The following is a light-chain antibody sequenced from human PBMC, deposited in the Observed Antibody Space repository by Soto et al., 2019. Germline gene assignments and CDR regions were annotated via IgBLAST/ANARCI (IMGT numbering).Light chain of an antibody. CDR3: QQRSNWPPIT. CDR2: DAS. J-gene: IGKJ5*01. V-gene: IGKV3-11*01. CDR1: QRFSSY. Sequence: EIVLTQSPATLSLSPGERATLSCRASQRFSSYLAWYQQKPGQAPRLLIYDASNRATGIPARFSGSGSGTDFTLTISSLEPEDFAVYYCQQRSNWPPITFGQGTRLEIK.